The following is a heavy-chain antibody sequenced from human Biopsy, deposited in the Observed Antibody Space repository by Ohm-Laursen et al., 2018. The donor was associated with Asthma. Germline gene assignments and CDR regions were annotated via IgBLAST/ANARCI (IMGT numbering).Heavy chain of an antibody. Sequence: SLRLSCAAPGFSISSYGMHWVRQAPGKGLEWVALISSDGSHEFYADSVKGRFTISRDNSKNTMYLHMSSLRGEDTAVYYCATCEVGYYHYGMDVWGQGTTVAVSS. V-gene: IGHV3-30*03. CDR2: ISSDGSHE. CDR3: ATCEVGYYHYGMDV. J-gene: IGHJ6*02. D-gene: IGHD1-26*01. CDR1: GFSISSYG.